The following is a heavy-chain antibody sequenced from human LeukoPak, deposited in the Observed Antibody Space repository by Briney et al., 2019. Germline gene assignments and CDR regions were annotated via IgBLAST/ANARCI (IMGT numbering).Heavy chain of an antibody. Sequence: SGTLSLTCAVSGGSVSRSNWWNWVRQPPGKGLEWIGEIHHSGSTNYNPSLKSRVTMSVGKSKNQFSLKLSSVTAADTAVYYCARTEAFCSDTSCSNWFDPWGRGTLVTVSS. D-gene: IGHD2-2*01. V-gene: IGHV4-4*02. J-gene: IGHJ5*02. CDR2: IHHSGST. CDR1: GGSVSRSNW. CDR3: ARTEAFCSDTSCSNWFDP.